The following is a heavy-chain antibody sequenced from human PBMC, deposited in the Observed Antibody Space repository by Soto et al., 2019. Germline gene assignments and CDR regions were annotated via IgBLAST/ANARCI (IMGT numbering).Heavy chain of an antibody. CDR1: GGTFSSYA. CDR3: ARDPNRITIFGVVTPYGMDV. J-gene: IGHJ6*02. D-gene: IGHD3-3*01. V-gene: IGHV1-69*13. CDR2: IIPIFGTA. Sequence: EASVKVSCKASGGTFSSYAISWVRQAPGQGLEWMGVIIPIFGTANYAQKFQGRVTITADESTSTSYMELSSLRSEDTTVYYCARDPNRITIFGVVTPYGMDVWGQGTTVTVSS.